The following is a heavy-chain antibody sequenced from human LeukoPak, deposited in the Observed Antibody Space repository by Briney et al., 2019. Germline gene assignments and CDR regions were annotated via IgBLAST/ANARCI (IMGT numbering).Heavy chain of an antibody. V-gene: IGHV1-46*01. J-gene: IGHJ3*02. CDR2: ITPSDDST. Sequence: GSSVTLSCKASGYTFTNYYMHWVRQAPGQGLGWMAMITPSDDSTSYAQKFQGRVTMTWDTSTGTVYMEVSSLRSEDTAVYYCARGKSAYGNSFDIWGQGTMV. D-gene: IGHD5-12*01. CDR3: ARGKSAYGNSFDI. CDR1: GYTFTNYY.